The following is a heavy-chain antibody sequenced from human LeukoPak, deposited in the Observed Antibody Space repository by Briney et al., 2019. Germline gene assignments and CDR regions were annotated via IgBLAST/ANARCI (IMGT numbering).Heavy chain of an antibody. D-gene: IGHD5-18*01. J-gene: IGHJ4*02. CDR3: AREGYNKRFDY. CDR2: MQYSGST. V-gene: IGHV4-59*01. CDR1: GDSISTYY. Sequence: PSETLSLTCTVSGDSISTYYWSWIRQTPGEELEWIGYMQYSGSTNYNPSLKSRVTISADTSKNQLHLKLRSVTAADTAVYYCAREGYNKRFDYWGQGSLVTVSS.